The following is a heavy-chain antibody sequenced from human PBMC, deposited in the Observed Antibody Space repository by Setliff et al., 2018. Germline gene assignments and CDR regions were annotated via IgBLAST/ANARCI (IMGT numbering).Heavy chain of an antibody. CDR3: AGGYPSNFDY. CDR1: GFTFSGYS. CDR2: ISSSSSYI. J-gene: IGHJ4*02. V-gene: IGHV3-21*01. Sequence: GGSLRLSCAASGFTFSGYSMNWVRQAPGKGLEWVSSISSSSSYIYYADSVKGRFTISRDTKNSLFLQMNSLRAEDTAVYYCAGGYPSNFDYWGQGTLVTVSS. D-gene: IGHD3-22*01.